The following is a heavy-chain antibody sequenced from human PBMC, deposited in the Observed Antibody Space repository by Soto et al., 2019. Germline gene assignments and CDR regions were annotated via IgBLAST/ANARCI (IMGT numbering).Heavy chain of an antibody. Sequence: PSETLSLTCAVYGGSFSGYYWSWIRQPPGKGLEWIGEINHSGSTNYNPSLKSRVTISVDTSKNQFSLKLSSVTAADTAVYYCARNSTGYCTSTSCYDYFDYWGQGTLVTVSS. CDR2: INHSGST. D-gene: IGHD2-2*03. J-gene: IGHJ4*02. CDR3: ARNSTGYCTSTSCYDYFDY. CDR1: GGSFSGYY. V-gene: IGHV4-34*01.